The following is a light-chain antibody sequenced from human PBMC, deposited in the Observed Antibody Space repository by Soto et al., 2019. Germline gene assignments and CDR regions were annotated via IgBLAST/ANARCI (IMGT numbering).Light chain of an antibody. CDR2: EAS. Sequence: EVVLTQSPATLSLSPGERATLSCRASQSVRNFLAWYQQKPGQAPRLLIYEASNRAAGIPARFSGSGSGTHFTLTISSLEPEDFGVYYCQQRTNWPRGTFGQGTNLEI. CDR1: QSVRNF. CDR3: QQRTNWPRGT. V-gene: IGKV3-11*01. J-gene: IGKJ2*02.